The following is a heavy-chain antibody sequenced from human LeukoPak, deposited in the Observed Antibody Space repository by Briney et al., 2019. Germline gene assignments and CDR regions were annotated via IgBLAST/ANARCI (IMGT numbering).Heavy chain of an antibody. Sequence: SVKVSCKASGGTFSSYAISWVRQAPGHGLEWMGRIIPIFGTANYAQKFQGRVTITTDESTSTAYMELSSLRSDDTAVYYCARGDSSGNYGSYWGQGTLVTVSS. CDR1: GGTFSSYA. J-gene: IGHJ4*02. D-gene: IGHD3-22*01. CDR2: IIPIFGTA. V-gene: IGHV1-69*05. CDR3: ARGDSSGNYGSY.